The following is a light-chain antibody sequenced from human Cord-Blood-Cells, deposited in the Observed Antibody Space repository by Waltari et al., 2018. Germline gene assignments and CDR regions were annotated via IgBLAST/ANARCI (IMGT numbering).Light chain of an antibody. CDR2: AAS. V-gene: IGKV1-39*01. Sequence: EIQMIQSPSSLSASVGDRVTITCRASQSISSYLNWYQQKPGKAPKLLIYAASSLQSGVPSRFSGSGSGTDFTLTISSLQPEDFATYYCQQSYSTPYTFGQGTKLEIK. CDR3: QQSYSTPYT. CDR1: QSISSY. J-gene: IGKJ2*01.